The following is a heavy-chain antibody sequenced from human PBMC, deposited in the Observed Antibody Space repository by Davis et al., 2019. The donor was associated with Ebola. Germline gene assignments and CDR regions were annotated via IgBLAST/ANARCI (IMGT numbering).Heavy chain of an antibody. CDR1: GFTFSSYA. J-gene: IGHJ4*02. CDR2: ISSNGHST. D-gene: IGHD6-6*01. CDR3: VKGDFVAARPGAY. V-gene: IGHV3-64D*08. Sequence: GESLKISCSASGFTFSSYAMHWVRQAPGKGLEYVSGISSNGHSTYYADSVKGRFTISRDNSKNTLNLQMSSLRAEDTAVYYCVKGDFVAARPGAYWGQGTVVTVSS.